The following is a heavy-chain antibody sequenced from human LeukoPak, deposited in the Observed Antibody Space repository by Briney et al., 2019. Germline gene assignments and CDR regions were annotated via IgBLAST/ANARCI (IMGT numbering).Heavy chain of an antibody. Sequence: GGSLRLSCAASGFTFSSYGMHWVRQAPGKGLEWVAFIRYDGTNKYYADSVKGRFTLSRDNSKNSLYLQMNSLRAEDTAVYYCARDQGGSGWYYYYYYMDVWGKGTTVTVSS. J-gene: IGHJ6*03. V-gene: IGHV3-30*02. CDR3: ARDQGGSGWYYYYYYMDV. CDR1: GFTFSSYG. D-gene: IGHD6-19*01. CDR2: IRYDGTNK.